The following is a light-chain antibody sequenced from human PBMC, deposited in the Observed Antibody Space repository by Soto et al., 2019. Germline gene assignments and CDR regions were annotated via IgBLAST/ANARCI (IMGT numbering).Light chain of an antibody. V-gene: IGKV1-39*01. CDR3: QHTFSTLLS. Sequence: DIQLTQSPSSLSASIGDRVTITCRESQSISSYLNWLQQKPGKAPKVLIYAASSLQSGVPSRFSGSGSGTEFTLPSSSLQPEDFATSYCQHTFSTLLSFGGGTKVEIK. CDR1: QSISSY. CDR2: AAS. J-gene: IGKJ4*01.